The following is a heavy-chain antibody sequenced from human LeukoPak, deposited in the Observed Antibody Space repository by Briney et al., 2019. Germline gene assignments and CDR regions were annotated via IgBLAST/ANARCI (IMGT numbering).Heavy chain of an antibody. Sequence: GGSLRLSCAASGXTFSIYSMHWVRQAPGKGLEWVAVISYDGSNKYYADSVKGRFTISRDNSKNTLYPQMNSLRAEDTAVYYCARGSLTSLDYWGQGTLVTVSS. CDR2: ISYDGSNK. D-gene: IGHD2-2*01. V-gene: IGHV3-30-3*01. CDR1: GXTFSIYS. CDR3: ARGSLTSLDY. J-gene: IGHJ4*02.